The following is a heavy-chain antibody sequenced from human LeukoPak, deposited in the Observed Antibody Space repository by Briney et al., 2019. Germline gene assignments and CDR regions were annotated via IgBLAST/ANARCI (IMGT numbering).Heavy chain of an antibody. CDR1: GFTVSSNY. CDR2: IYSGGST. CDR3: ASGVCGGDCYQIPTYFDY. V-gene: IGHV3-66*01. D-gene: IGHD2-21*02. Sequence: GGSLRLSCAASGFTVSSNYMSWVRQAPGKGLEWVSVIYSGGSTYYADSVKGRFTISRDNSKNTLYLQMNSLRAEDTAVYYCASGVCGGDCYQIPTYFDYWGQGTLVTVSS. J-gene: IGHJ4*02.